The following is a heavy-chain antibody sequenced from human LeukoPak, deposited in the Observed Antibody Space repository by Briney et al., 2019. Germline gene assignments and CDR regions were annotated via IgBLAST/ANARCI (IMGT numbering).Heavy chain of an antibody. V-gene: IGHV3-30-3*01. CDR3: ASRKDTPHLPDY. CDR2: ISYDGGKK. J-gene: IGHJ4*02. CDR1: GFTFSRYA. D-gene: IGHD5-18*01. Sequence: PGGSLRLSCAASGFTFSRYAMHWVRQAPDRGLEWVAVISYDGGKKYYADSVKGRFTISRDNSKNTLYLQMNSLRTEDTAMYYCASRKDTPHLPDYWGQGTLVTVSS.